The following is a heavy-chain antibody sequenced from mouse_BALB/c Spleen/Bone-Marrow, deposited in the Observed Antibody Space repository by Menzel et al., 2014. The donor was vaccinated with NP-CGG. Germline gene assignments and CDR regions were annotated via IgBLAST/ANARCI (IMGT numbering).Heavy chain of an antibody. CDR1: GYSFTGYF. J-gene: IGHJ2*01. CDR3: ARAGYYGSSYFDF. Sequence: EVQRKNSGPELGQPGASVKISCEASGYSFTGYFMNWVMQSHGKSLEWIGRINPYNGDTFYNQKFKGKATLTVDKSSSTANMELRSLAAEDSAVYYCARAGYYGSSYFDFCSQGTTPTVST. D-gene: IGHD1-1*01. V-gene: IGHV1-20*02. CDR2: INPYNGDT.